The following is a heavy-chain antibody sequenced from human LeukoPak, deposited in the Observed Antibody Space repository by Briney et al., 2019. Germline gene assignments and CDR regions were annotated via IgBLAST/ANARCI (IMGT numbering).Heavy chain of an antibody. CDR2: IRSKANSYAT. J-gene: IGHJ6*03. V-gene: IGHV3-73*01. D-gene: IGHD3-3*01. CDR1: GFTFSGSA. CDR3: TRPGLYDFWSGYGDYYYYYYMDV. Sequence: PGGSLKLSCAASGFTFSGSAMHWVRQASGKGPEWVGRIRSKANSYATAYAASVKGRFTISRDDSKNTAYLQMNSLKTEDTAVYYCTRPGLYDFWSGYGDYYYYYYMDVWGKGTTVTVSS.